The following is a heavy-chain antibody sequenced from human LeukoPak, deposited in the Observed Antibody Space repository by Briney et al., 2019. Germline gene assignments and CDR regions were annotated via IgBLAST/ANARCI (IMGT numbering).Heavy chain of an antibody. D-gene: IGHD5-18*01. CDR2: IIPIFGTA. J-gene: IGHJ3*02. V-gene: IGHV1-69*13. Sequence: SVKVSCKASGGTFSSYAISWVRQAPGQGLEWMGGIIPIFGTANYAQKFQGRVTITADESTSTAYMELSSLRSEDTAVYYCARGRGYSYGPRRDAFDIWGQGTMVTVSS. CDR3: ARGRGYSYGPRRDAFDI. CDR1: GGTFSSYA.